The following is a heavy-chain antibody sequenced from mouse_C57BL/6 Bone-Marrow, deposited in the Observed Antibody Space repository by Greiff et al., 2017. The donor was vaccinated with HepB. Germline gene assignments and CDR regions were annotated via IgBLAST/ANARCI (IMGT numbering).Heavy chain of an antibody. Sequence: VQLQQSGAELVRPGASVTLSCKASGYTFTDYEMHWVKQTPVHGLEWIGAIDPETGGTAYNQKFKGKAILTADKSSSTAYMERRSLTSEDSAVYYCTRRGMVTTDGLWFAYWGQGTLVTVSA. CDR3: TRRGMVTTDGLWFAY. CDR2: IDPETGGT. J-gene: IGHJ3*01. D-gene: IGHD2-2*01. CDR1: GYTFTDYE. V-gene: IGHV1-15*01.